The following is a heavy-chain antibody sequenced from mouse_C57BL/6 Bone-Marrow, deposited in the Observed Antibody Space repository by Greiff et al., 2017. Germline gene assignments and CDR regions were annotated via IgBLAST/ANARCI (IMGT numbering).Heavy chain of an antibody. CDR3: ARRWLLQFAY. CDR2: ISSGGSYT. V-gene: IGHV5-6*02. D-gene: IGHD2-3*01. CDR1: GFTFSSYG. J-gene: IGHJ3*01. Sequence: EVKLQESGGDLVKPGGSLKLSCAASGFTFSSYGMSWVRQTPDKRLEWVATISSGGSYTYYPDSVKGRFTISRANAKNTLYLQMSSLKSEDTAMYYCARRWLLQFAYWGQGTLVTVSA.